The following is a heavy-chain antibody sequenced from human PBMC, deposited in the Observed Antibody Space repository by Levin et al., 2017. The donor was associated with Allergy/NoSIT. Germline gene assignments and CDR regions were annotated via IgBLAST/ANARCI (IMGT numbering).Heavy chain of an antibody. V-gene: IGHV4-59*08. Sequence: SQTLSLTCTVSGGSISSYYWSWIRQPPGKGLEWIGYIYYSGSTNYNPSLKSRVTISVDTSKNQFSLKLSSVTAADTAVYYCARLAGDIVVVPARGYFDYWGQGTLVTVSS. CDR1: GGSISSYY. J-gene: IGHJ4*02. CDR2: IYYSGST. D-gene: IGHD2-2*01. CDR3: ARLAGDIVVVPARGYFDY.